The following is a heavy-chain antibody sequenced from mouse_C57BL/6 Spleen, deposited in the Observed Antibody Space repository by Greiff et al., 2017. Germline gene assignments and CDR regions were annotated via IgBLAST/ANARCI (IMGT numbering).Heavy chain of an antibody. J-gene: IGHJ4*01. Sequence: VKLMETGPGLAQPSQSLSISCTVSGFSLTSYGVHWVRQSPGKGLEWLGVIWSGGSTDYNAAFISRLSIGKDNSKCQVFFKMNSLQADDTAIYYCARRVIYCYGSSPLYYAMDYWGQGTSVTVSS. D-gene: IGHD1-1*01. CDR3: ARRVIYCYGSSPLYYAMDY. V-gene: IGHV2-2*01. CDR1: GFSLTSYG. CDR2: IWSGGST.